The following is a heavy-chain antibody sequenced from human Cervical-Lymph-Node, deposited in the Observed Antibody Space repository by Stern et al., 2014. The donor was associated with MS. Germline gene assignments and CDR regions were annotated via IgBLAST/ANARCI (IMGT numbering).Heavy chain of an antibody. D-gene: IGHD3-10*01. J-gene: IGHJ4*02. CDR3: AHRRTAFYFFDY. CDR2: IFWDDEK. Sequence: QVTLRESGPALVKPTQSLTLTCTFSGFSLNTDGVAVGWIRQPPGKAPERPAVIFWDDEKKYSPSLQTRLAISMDTSKNQVVLNMANMDPLDTGTYYCAHRRTAFYFFDYWGQGILVTVSS. CDR1: GFSLNTDGVA. V-gene: IGHV2-5*02.